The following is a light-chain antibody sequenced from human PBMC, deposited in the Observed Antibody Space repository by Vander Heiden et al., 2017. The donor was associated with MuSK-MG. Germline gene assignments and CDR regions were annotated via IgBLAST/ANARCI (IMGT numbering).Light chain of an antibody. CDR2: GAS. CDR3: QQCASAPPEWT. V-gene: IGKV3-20*01. CDR1: QSVSSSW. J-gene: IGKJ1*01. Sequence: EIVLAQSPATLSLSPGERATLSCRASQSVSSSWLAWYQQKPGQAPRLLIYGASSRATGIPDRFSGIGSGTDFTLTISRREPEDFAVYYCQQCASAPPEWTFGQGTKVXIK.